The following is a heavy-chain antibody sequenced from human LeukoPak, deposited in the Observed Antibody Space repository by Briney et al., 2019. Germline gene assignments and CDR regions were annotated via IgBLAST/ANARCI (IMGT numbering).Heavy chain of an antibody. CDR2: ISSNGGST. J-gene: IGHJ3*02. V-gene: IGHV3-64*01. D-gene: IGHD3-9*01. CDR1: GFTFSSYA. Sequence: GGSLRLSCAASGFTFSSYAMHWVRQAPGKGLEYVSAISSNGGSTYYANSVKGRFTISRDNSKNTLYLQMGSLRAEDMAVYYCAGVGTLTGDAFDIWGQGTMVTVSS. CDR3: AGVGTLTGDAFDI.